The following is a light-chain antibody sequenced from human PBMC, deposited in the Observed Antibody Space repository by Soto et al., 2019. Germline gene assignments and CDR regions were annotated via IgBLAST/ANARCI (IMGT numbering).Light chain of an antibody. CDR2: GNS. Sequence: QSVLTQPPSVSGAPGQRVTISCTGSRSNIGAGYDVHWYQQLPGTAPKLLIYGNSNRPSGVPDRFSGSKSGTSASLAITGLQAEDEADYYCQSYDSSLSGLEVVFGGGTKLTVL. J-gene: IGLJ2*01. CDR1: RSNIGAGYD. CDR3: QSYDSSLSGLEVV. V-gene: IGLV1-40*01.